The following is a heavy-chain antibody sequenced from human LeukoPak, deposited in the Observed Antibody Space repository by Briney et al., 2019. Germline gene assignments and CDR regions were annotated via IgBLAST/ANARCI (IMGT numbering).Heavy chain of an antibody. J-gene: IGHJ4*02. CDR1: GYTFTSYG. V-gene: IGHV1-18*01. D-gene: IGHD6-13*01. Sequence: ASVKVSCKASGYTFTSYGITWVRQAPGQGLEWMGWISTYNGNTNDAQKFLDRVILTRDISSTTAYLELRSLRPDDTAVYYCARGWPAFDYWGQGTLVTVSS. CDR2: ISTYNGNT. CDR3: ARGWPAFDY.